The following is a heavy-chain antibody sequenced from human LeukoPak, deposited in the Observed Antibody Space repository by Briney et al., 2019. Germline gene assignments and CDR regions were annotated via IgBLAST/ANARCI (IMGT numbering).Heavy chain of an antibody. CDR3: ARASVENTLRIYYY. J-gene: IGHJ4*02. Sequence: GASVKVSCKASGYTFTYYYMHWVRQAPGQGLEWMGWINPYSGDTNYAQKFQGRVTMTRDTSITTAYMDLSRLKSDDTAVYYCARASVENTLRIYYYWGQGTLVTVSS. CDR1: GYTFTYYY. CDR2: INPYSGDT. V-gene: IGHV1-2*02. D-gene: IGHD2-15*01.